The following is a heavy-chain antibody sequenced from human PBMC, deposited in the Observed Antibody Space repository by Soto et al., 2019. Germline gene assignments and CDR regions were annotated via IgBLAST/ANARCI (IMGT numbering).Heavy chain of an antibody. J-gene: IGHJ4*02. D-gene: IGHD3-22*01. CDR1: GYTFTSYG. V-gene: IGHV1-18*04. Sequence: ASVKVSCKASGYTFTSYGISWVRQAPGQGLEWMGWISAYNGNTNYAQKLQGRVTMTTDTSTSTAYMELRSLRSDDTAVYYCARAGLEYYYDSSGYYSSHFDYWGQGTLVTVSS. CDR2: ISAYNGNT. CDR3: ARAGLEYYYDSSGYYSSHFDY.